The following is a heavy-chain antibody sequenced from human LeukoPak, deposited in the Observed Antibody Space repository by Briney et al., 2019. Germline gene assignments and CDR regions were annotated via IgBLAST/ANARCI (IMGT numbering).Heavy chain of an antibody. CDR3: ARQVRGGVTPYYYYYMDV. V-gene: IGHV5-51*01. CDR1: GYSFTSYW. Sequence: GESLKISCKGSGYSFTSYWIGWVRQMPGKGLEWMGIIYPGDSDTRYSPSFQGQVTISADKSISTAYLQWSSLKASDTAMYYCARQVRGGVTPYYYYYMDVWGKGTTVTVSS. J-gene: IGHJ6*03. CDR2: IYPGDSDT. D-gene: IGHD3-10*01.